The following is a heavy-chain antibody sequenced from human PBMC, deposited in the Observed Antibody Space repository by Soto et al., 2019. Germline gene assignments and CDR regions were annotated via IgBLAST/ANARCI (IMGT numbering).Heavy chain of an antibody. J-gene: IGHJ4*02. CDR1: GFTFSSYA. V-gene: IGHV3-23*01. CDR3: ANASGWFGEFDY. CDR2: ISGSGGST. Sequence: EVQLLESGGGLVQPGGSLRLSCAASGFTFSSYAMSWVRQAPGKGLEWVSAISGSGGSTYYADSVKGRFNISRETSQNTLYLQMNSMSAASTAVYYCANASGWFGEFDYWGQGTLVTVSS. D-gene: IGHD3-10*01.